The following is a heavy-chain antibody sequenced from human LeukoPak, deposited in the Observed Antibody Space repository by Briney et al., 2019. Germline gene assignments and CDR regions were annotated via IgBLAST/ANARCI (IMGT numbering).Heavy chain of an antibody. Sequence: GASVKVSCKASGYTFTSYDINWVRQATGQGLEWMGWMNPNSGNTGYAQKFQGRVTMTRNTSISTAYMELSSLRSEDTAVYYCARISYGWVLYYYYYMDVWGKGTTVTVSS. J-gene: IGHJ6*03. D-gene: IGHD5-18*01. CDR1: GYTFTSYD. CDR2: MNPNSGNT. V-gene: IGHV1-8*01. CDR3: ARISYGWVLYYYYYMDV.